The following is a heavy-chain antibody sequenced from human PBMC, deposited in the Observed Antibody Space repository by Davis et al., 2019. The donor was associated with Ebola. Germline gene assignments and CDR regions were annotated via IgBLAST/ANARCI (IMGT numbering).Heavy chain of an antibody. D-gene: IGHD3-22*01. CDR1: GFTFSSYA. J-gene: IGHJ4*02. V-gene: IGHV3-23*01. CDR2: ISGSGGST. Sequence: GGSLRLSCAASGFTFSSYAMSWVRQAPGKGLEWVSAISGSGGSTYYADSVKGRFTISRHNSKNTLYLQMNSLRAEDTAVYYSARGLYYYDSSGYGCWGQGTLVTVSS. CDR3: ARGLYYYDSSGYGC.